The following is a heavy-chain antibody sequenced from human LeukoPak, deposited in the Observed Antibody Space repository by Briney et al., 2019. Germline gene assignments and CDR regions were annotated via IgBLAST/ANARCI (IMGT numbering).Heavy chain of an antibody. J-gene: IGHJ5*02. Sequence: GGSLRLSCAASGFTFSIDAMSWVRQAPGKGLEWISDIVGSGTKTNYADSVKGRFTISRGNSKDTLYLQMNSLRAEDTAVYYCAKDRGLWFGELSNWFDPWGQGTLVTVSS. V-gene: IGHV3-23*01. CDR1: GFTFSIDA. CDR3: AKDRGLWFGELSNWFDP. D-gene: IGHD3-10*01. CDR2: IVGSGTKT.